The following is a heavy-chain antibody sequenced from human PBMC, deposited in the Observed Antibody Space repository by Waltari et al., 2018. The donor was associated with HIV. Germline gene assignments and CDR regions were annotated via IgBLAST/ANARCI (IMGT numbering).Heavy chain of an antibody. CDR1: GFSVSRRY. J-gene: IGHJ6*01. CDR3: VRGGGNPALRRAAGYHYYGMDV. CDR2: IYIGANI. Sequence: DVQLVESGGGLIQPGGSLRLSCAVSGFSVSRRYMSWVRQAPGMGLEGLSVIYIGANIFYADSGKGRVTISTDSSRNILSLQIKGLRVEDTAIYYCVRGGGNPALRRAAGYHYYGMDVWGQGTAVIVSS. V-gene: IGHV3-53*01. D-gene: IGHD2-15*01.